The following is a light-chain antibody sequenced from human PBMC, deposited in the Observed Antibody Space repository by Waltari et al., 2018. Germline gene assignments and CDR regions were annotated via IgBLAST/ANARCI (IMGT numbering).Light chain of an antibody. J-gene: IGLJ3*02. CDR2: EDD. V-gene: IGLV6-57*04. CDR1: SGSIASNF. Sequence: NFMLTQPHSVSESPVKTVTISCTRSSGSIASNFVQWYQQRPGSAPTTVLYEDDQRPPGVPDRFSGSIDSSSNSASLTISGLETEDEADYYCQSYDTSKWVFGGGTKLTVL. CDR3: QSYDTSKWV.